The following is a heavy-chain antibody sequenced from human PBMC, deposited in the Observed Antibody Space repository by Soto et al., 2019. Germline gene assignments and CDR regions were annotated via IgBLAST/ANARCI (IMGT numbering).Heavy chain of an antibody. D-gene: IGHD3-9*01. CDR2: IYYSGST. CDR1: GGSISSGDYY. CDR3: ARPPDWQNRFDP. V-gene: IGHV4-30-4*01. J-gene: IGHJ5*02. Sequence: SETLSLTCTVSGGSISSGDYYWSWIRQPPGKGLEWIGYIYYSGSTYYNPSLKSRVTISVDTSKNQFSLKLSSVTAADTAVYYCARPPDWQNRFDPWGQGTLVTVSS.